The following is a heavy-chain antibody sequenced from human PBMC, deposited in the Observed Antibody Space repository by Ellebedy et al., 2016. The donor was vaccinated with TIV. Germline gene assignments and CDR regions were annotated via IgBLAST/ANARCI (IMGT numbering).Heavy chain of an antibody. CDR1: GFTFNNYA. Sequence: PGGSLRLSCAASGFTFNNYAMTWVRQAPGKGLEWISTIGVKTYYADSVKGRFTISRDNSRNTVYLQMNSLTAEDTAVYYCSKERATGSYSTDVCDIWGQGTMVTVSS. V-gene: IGHV3-23*01. D-gene: IGHD1-26*01. CDR3: SKERATGSYSTDVCDI. J-gene: IGHJ3*02. CDR2: IGVKT.